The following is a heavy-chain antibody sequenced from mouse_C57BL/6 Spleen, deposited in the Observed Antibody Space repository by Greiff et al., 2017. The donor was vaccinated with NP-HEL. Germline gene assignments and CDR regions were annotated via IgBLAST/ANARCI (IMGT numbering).Heavy chain of an antibody. V-gene: IGHV5-4*01. CDR1: GFTFSSYA. CDR3: ARDLGGYDFAY. D-gene: IGHD2-3*01. CDR2: ISDGGSYT. J-gene: IGHJ3*01. Sequence: EVKLVESGGGLVKPGGSLKLSCAASGFTFSSYAMSWVRQTPEKRLEWVATISDGGSYTYYPDNVKGRFTISRDNAKNNLYLQMSHLKSEDTAMYYCARDLGGYDFAYWGQGTLVTVSA.